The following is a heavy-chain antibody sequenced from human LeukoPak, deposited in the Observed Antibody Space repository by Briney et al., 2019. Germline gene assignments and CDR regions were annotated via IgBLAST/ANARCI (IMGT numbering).Heavy chain of an antibody. V-gene: IGHV3-48*03. CDR1: GFTFSSYE. J-gene: IGHJ3*02. CDR2: ISSSGSTI. Sequence: GGSLRLSCAASGFTFSSYEMNWVRQAPGKGLEWVSYISSSGSTIYYADSVKGRFTISRDNAKNSLYLQMNSLRAEDTAVYYCARGPSSTHDAFDIWGQGTMVTVSS. D-gene: IGHD6-13*01. CDR3: ARGPSSTHDAFDI.